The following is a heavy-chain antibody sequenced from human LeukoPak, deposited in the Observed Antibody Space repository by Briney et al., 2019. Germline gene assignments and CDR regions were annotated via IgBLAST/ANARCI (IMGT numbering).Heavy chain of an antibody. D-gene: IGHD3-22*01. Sequence: PGGSLRLSCAASGFTFDDYAMHWVRQAPGKGLEWVSGISWNSGSIGYADSVKGRFTISRDNAKNSLYLQMNSLRAEDTALYYCAKDMYCDSSTYGMDVWGQGTTVTVSS. CDR2: ISWNSGSI. CDR1: GFTFDDYA. CDR3: AKDMYCDSSTYGMDV. J-gene: IGHJ6*02. V-gene: IGHV3-9*01.